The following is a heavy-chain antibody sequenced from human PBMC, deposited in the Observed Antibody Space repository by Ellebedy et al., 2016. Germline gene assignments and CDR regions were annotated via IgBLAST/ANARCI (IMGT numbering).Heavy chain of an antibody. CDR3: AKEGHEYSSGTYDY. J-gene: IGHJ4*02. V-gene: IGHV3-30*18. CDR2: ISYDGLTK. CDR1: GFTFSNFG. Sequence: GGSLRLSXAASGFTFSNFGMHWVRQAPGKGLDWVGVISYDGLTKHYAGSVQGRFSISRDDSKNTLYLQMNSLRGEDTAVYYCAKEGHEYSSGTYDYWGQGTLVTVAS. D-gene: IGHD3-22*01.